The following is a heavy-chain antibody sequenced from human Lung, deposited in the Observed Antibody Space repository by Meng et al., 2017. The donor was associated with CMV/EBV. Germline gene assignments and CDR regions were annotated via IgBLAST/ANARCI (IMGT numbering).Heavy chain of an antibody. D-gene: IGHD3-9*01. CDR3: AKDRRFGHDILTVLDY. J-gene: IGHJ4*02. CDR1: GFKFDSYA. Sequence: GGSLRLXCAASGFKFDSYAMSWVRQAPGKGLEWVAAIVGAGGKTHYADSVRGRFTISRDNFKNTLYLEMDSLRGEDTAVYYCAKDRRFGHDILTVLDYWGQGTLVTVSS. CDR2: IVGAGGKT. V-gene: IGHV3-23*01.